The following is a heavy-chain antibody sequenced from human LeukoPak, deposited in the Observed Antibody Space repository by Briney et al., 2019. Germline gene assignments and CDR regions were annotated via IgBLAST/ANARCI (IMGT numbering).Heavy chain of an antibody. Sequence: SETLSLTCSVSGDSISSYHWNWIRQPPGKGLEWIGSVYYSGSTQFTPSLKSRVTMSVDTSKNQFSLRLSSVTAADTAVYYCARANRASGSFYDQLDPWGQGTLVTASS. CDR3: ARANRASGSFYDQLDP. CDR1: GDSISSYH. V-gene: IGHV4-59*01. D-gene: IGHD3-10*01. CDR2: VYYSGST. J-gene: IGHJ5*02.